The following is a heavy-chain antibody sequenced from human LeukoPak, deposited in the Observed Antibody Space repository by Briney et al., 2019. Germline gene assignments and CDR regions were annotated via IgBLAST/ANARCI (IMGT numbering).Heavy chain of an antibody. CDR1: GYTFTGYY. V-gene: IGHV1-2*02. Sequence: ASVKVSCKASGYTFTGYYMHWVRQAPGQGLEWMGWINPNSGGTNYAQKFQGRVTMTRDTSISTAYMELGRLRSGDTAVYYCAMSYYYGSGRFPYYMDVWGKGTTVTVSS. CDR3: AMSYYYGSGRFPYYMDV. CDR2: INPNSGGT. J-gene: IGHJ6*03. D-gene: IGHD3-10*01.